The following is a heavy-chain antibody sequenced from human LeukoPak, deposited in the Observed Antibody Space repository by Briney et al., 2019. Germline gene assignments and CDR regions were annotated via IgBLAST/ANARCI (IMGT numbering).Heavy chain of an antibody. CDR2: IKGDGSKI. Sequence: GGSLRLSCGASGFTFSEYWMTWVRQAPGRGPEWVANIKGDGSKIYYVDSVKGRFTISRDNAKNSLYLQMNSLRAEDTAVYYCASRGDTAMVNYYYYYYYMDVWGKGTTVTVSS. V-gene: IGHV3-7*01. CDR3: ASRGDTAMVNYYYYYYYMDV. CDR1: GFTFSEYW. D-gene: IGHD5-18*01. J-gene: IGHJ6*03.